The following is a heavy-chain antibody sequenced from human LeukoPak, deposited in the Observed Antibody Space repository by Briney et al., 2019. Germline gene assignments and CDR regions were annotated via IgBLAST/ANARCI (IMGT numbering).Heavy chain of an antibody. CDR1: GGSISSGGYY. D-gene: IGHD2-2*01. CDR2: IYYSGST. Sequence: SQTLSLTCTVSGGSISSGGYYWSWIRQHPGKGLEWIGYIYYSGSTYYNPSLKGRVTISVDTSKNQFSLKLSSVTAADTAVYYCARLVVPAAARFDYWGQGTLVTVSS. V-gene: IGHV4-31*03. CDR3: ARLVVPAAARFDY. J-gene: IGHJ4*02.